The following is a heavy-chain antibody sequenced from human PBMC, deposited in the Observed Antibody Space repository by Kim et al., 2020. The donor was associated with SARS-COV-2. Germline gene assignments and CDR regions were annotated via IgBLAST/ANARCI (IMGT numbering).Heavy chain of an antibody. J-gene: IGHJ6*01. CDR2: ISAYNGNT. Sequence: ASVKVSCKASGYTFTSYGISWVRQAPGQGLEWMGWISAYNGNTNYAQKPQGRVTMTTDTSTSTAYMELRSLRSDETAVYYCARRWRVWRGPTPSYYYGMDVWGQGTTVTVSS. CDR3: ARRWRVWRGPTPSYYYGMDV. V-gene: IGHV1-18*01. D-gene: IGHD2-21*02. CDR1: GYTFTSYG.